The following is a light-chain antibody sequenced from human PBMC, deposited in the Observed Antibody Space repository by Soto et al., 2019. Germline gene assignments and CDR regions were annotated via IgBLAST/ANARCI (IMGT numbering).Light chain of an antibody. CDR3: MSFTSSNTYV. CDR2: DVA. J-gene: IGLJ1*01. Sequence: QSALTRPASVSGSPGQSITISCTGTSSDVGAYNFVSWYQHHPDKAPKVVIYDVANRPSGVSYRFSASKSGNTASLTISGLQSEDEADYYCMSFTSSNTYVFGTGTKVTVL. V-gene: IGLV2-14*03. CDR1: SSDVGAYNF.